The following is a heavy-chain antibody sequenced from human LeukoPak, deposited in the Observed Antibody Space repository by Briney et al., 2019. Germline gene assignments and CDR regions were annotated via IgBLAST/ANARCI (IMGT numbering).Heavy chain of an antibody. D-gene: IGHD3-22*01. CDR3: AKASAMIVVVSKHFDY. Sequence: GGSLRLSCEASGFTFSNHAMIWVRQAPGKGLEWVSAISGSGGSTYYADSVKGRFTISRDNSKNTLYLQMNSLRAEDTAVYYCAKASAMIVVVSKHFDYWGQGTLVTVSS. CDR1: GFTFSNHA. V-gene: IGHV3-23*01. J-gene: IGHJ4*02. CDR2: ISGSGGST.